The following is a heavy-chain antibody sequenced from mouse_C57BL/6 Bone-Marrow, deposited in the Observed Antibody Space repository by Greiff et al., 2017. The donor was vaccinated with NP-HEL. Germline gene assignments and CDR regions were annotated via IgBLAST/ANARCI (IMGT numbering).Heavy chain of an antibody. D-gene: IGHD1-1*01. Sequence: EVQLQQSGPELVKPGASVKISCKASGYTFTDYYMNWVKQSHGKSLEWIGDINPNNGGTSYNQKFKGKATLTVDKSSSTAYMELRSLTSEDSAVYYCAREYYGSSYPYYFDYWGQGTTLTVSS. CDR3: AREYYGSSYPYYFDY. V-gene: IGHV1-26*01. J-gene: IGHJ2*01. CDR1: GYTFTDYY. CDR2: INPNNGGT.